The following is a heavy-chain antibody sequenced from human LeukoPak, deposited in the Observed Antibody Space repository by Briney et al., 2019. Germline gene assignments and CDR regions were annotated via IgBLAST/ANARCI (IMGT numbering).Heavy chain of an antibody. CDR2: ISYDGSNI. CDR3: AREEGLTVTIDY. V-gene: IGHV3-30-3*01. Sequence: GGSLRLSCAASGFTFSSYAMHWVRQAPGKGLEWVAVISYDGSNIYYADSVKGRFTISRDNSKNTLYLQMNSLRAEDTAVYYCAREEGLTVTIDYWGQGTLVTVSS. J-gene: IGHJ4*02. D-gene: IGHD4-17*01. CDR1: GFTFSSYA.